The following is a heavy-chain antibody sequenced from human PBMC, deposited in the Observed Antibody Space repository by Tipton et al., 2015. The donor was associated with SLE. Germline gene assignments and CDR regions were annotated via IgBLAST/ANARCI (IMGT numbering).Heavy chain of an antibody. CDR2: IYRGFTI. D-gene: IGHD3-3*02. J-gene: IGHJ4*02. Sequence: SLRLSCAASGFTFSSYEMNWVRQAPGKGLEWVAVIYRGFTIYYADSVKGRFIISRDNSRSTLYLQMNSLRVDDTAVYYCARSDLASAPYDYWGRETLVTVSS. V-gene: IGHV3-23*03. CDR3: ARSDLASAPYDY. CDR1: GFTFSSYE.